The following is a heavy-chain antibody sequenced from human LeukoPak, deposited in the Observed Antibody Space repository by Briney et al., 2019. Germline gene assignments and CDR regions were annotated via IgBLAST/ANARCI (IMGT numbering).Heavy chain of an antibody. CDR1: GYTFTSYA. V-gene: IGHV1-3*01. D-gene: IGHD3-22*01. Sequence: ASVKVSCKASGYTFTSYAMHWVRQAPGQRLEWMGWINAGNGNTKYSQKFQGRVTITRDTSASTAYMELSSLRSEDTAVYYCARDPDWYYDSSGYYYWGQGTLVTVSS. CDR3: ARDPDWYYDSSGYYY. J-gene: IGHJ4*02. CDR2: INAGNGNT.